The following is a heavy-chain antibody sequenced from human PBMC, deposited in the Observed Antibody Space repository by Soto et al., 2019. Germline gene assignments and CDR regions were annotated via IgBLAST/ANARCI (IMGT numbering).Heavy chain of an antibody. D-gene: IGHD4-17*01. CDR1: GGSVSSGSYY. CDR3: ARDPTTVTTASYYYYGMDV. Sequence: SETLSLTCTVSGGSVSSGSYYWTWIRQPPGKGLEWIGSIYYSGTTTYNPSLKSRVTISVDTSKIQFSLKLTSVTAADTAVYYCARDPTTVTTASYYYYGMDVWGQGTTVTVSS. CDR2: IYYSGTT. J-gene: IGHJ6*02. V-gene: IGHV4-61*01.